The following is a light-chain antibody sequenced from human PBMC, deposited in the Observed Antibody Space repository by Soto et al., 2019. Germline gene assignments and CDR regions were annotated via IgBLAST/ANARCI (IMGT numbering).Light chain of an antibody. J-gene: IGLJ1*01. CDR3: SSYTTSNTFV. V-gene: IGLV2-14*01. CDR2: EVS. Sequence: QSALTQPASVSGSPGQSITISCAGSSSDVGGYNFVSWYQQYPGKAPKLMIYEVSNRPSGVSNRFSGSKSGNTASLTISGLQPEDEADYYCSSYTTSNTFVFGTGTKLTVL. CDR1: SSDVGGYNF.